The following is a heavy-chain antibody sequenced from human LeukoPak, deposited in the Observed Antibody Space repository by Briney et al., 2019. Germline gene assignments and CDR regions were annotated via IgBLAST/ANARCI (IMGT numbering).Heavy chain of an antibody. V-gene: IGHV3-23*01. J-gene: IGHJ4*02. D-gene: IGHD6-13*01. Sequence: GGSLRLSCAASGFTFSSYAMSWVRQAPGKGLEWVSAISGSGDSTYYGDSVKGRFTISRDNFKNTLYLQMNSLRAEDTAVYYCAKTRPLDSSSWSHGDYWGQGTLVTVSS. CDR2: ISGSGDST. CDR3: AKTRPLDSSSWSHGDY. CDR1: GFTFSSYA.